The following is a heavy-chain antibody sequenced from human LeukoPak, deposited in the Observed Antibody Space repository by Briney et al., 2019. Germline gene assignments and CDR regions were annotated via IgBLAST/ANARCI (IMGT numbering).Heavy chain of an antibody. D-gene: IGHD3-9*01. CDR2: IYYSGST. CDR1: GGSMNSYY. V-gene: IGHV4-59*08. Sequence: SETLSLTCSVSGGSMNSYYWSWIRQSPGKGLEWIGYIYYSGSTNYNPPLKSRVTISVDTSKNQFSLKLSSVTAADTAVYYCARHVWLQPFDYWGQGTLVTVSS. CDR3: ARHVWLQPFDY. J-gene: IGHJ4*02.